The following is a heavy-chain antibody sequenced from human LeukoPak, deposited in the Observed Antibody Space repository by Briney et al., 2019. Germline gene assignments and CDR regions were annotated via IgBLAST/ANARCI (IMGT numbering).Heavy chain of an antibody. D-gene: IGHD4-17*01. Sequence: SETLSLTCTVSTRSISSYYCSWIRQPAGKGLEWIGRIYTSGSTNYNPSLKSRVTISVDKSKNQFSLKLSSVTAADTAVYYCAAATVTRGTFDYWGQGTLVTVSS. CDR3: AAATVTRGTFDY. CDR2: IYTSGST. V-gene: IGHV4-4*07. CDR1: TRSISSYY. J-gene: IGHJ4*02.